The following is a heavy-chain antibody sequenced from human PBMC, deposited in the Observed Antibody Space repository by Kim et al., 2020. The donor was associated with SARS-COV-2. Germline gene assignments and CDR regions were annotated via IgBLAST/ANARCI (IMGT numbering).Heavy chain of an antibody. J-gene: IGHJ4*02. V-gene: IGHV1-69*04. Sequence: YEQKFQGRVTITADKSTSTAYMELSSLRSEDTAVYYCARDLPNWNRYFDYWGQGTLVTVSS. D-gene: IGHD1-1*01. CDR3: ARDLPNWNRYFDY.